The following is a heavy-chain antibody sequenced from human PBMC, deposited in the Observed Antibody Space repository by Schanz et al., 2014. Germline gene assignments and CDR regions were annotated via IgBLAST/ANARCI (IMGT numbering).Heavy chain of an antibody. D-gene: IGHD6-19*01. CDR1: GFSFSGYG. Sequence: QVQLVESGGGVAQPGGSLRLSCAASGFSFSGYGMHWVRQAPGKGLEWVAYIGFAASAKFYGDSVEGRFTISRDNAKNTLYLQMSTLRPEDTDLYYCVRIHVAVAEAFYWGQGALVIVSS. CDR3: VRIHVAVAEAFY. V-gene: IGHV3-30*02. CDR2: IGFAASAK. J-gene: IGHJ4*02.